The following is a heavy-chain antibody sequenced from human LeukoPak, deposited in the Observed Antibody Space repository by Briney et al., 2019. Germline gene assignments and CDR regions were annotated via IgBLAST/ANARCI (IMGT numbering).Heavy chain of an antibody. CDR1: GGSIGSYY. D-gene: IGHD6-19*01. CDR3: ARASSYTGHLGW. CDR2: IYSSGST. J-gene: IGHJ4*02. Sequence: SETLSLTCTVSGGSIGSYYWSWIRQPPGKGLEWIGYIYSSGSTNYNPSLKSRVTISVDTSKNQFSLNLISVTAADTAVYYCARASSYTGHLGWWGQGTLVTVSS. V-gene: IGHV4-59*08.